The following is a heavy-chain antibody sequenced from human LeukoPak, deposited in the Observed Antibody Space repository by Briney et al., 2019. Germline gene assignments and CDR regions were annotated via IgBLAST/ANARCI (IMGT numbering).Heavy chain of an antibody. Sequence: PGGSLRLSCAASGFTFSSYAMSWVRQAPGKGLEWVSAISGSGGSTYYADSVKGRFTISRDNSKNTLYLQMNSLRAEDTAVYYCAKGKVAASLSYYYYGMDVWGQGPRSPSP. CDR3: AKGKVAASLSYYYYGMDV. CDR2: ISGSGGST. J-gene: IGHJ6*02. D-gene: IGHD2-15*01. V-gene: IGHV3-23*01. CDR1: GFTFSSYA.